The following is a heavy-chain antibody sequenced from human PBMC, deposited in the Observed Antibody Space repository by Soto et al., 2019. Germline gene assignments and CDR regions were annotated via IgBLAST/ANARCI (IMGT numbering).Heavy chain of an antibody. CDR2: IYYSGST. Sequence: QVQLQESGPGLVKPSETLSLTCTVSGGSISSYYWSWIRQPPGKGLEWLGYIYYSGSTNYNPSLKSRVTISVDTSKNQFSLKLSSVTAADTAVYYCERLRGELLRNYYYGMDVWGQGTTVTVSS. CDR1: GGSISSYY. V-gene: IGHV4-59*08. J-gene: IGHJ6*02. CDR3: ERLRGELLRNYYYGMDV. D-gene: IGHD1-26*01.